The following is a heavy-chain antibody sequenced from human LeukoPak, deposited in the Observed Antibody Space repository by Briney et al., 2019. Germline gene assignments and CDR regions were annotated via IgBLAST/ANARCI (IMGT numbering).Heavy chain of an antibody. CDR1: GFTFSSYS. J-gene: IGHJ4*02. Sequence: GGSLRLSCAASGFTFSSYSMNWVRQAPGKGLEWVSSISSSSSYIYYADSVKGRFTISRDNSKNTLYLQMNSLRAEDTAVYYCVRDDDRPDNGLDYWGQGTLVTVSS. V-gene: IGHV3-21*01. CDR2: ISSSSSYI. D-gene: IGHD3-22*01. CDR3: VRDDDRPDNGLDY.